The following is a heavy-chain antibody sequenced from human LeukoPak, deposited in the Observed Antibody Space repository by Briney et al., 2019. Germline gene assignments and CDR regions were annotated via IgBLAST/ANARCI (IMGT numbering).Heavy chain of an antibody. Sequence: SQTLSLTCTVSGGSISSGSYYWSWIRQPAGKGLEWIGRIYTSGSTNYNPSLKSRVTISVDTSKYQFSLKLSSLTAADTAVYYCARGKQLVPGNWFDPWGQGTLVTVSS. D-gene: IGHD6-6*01. CDR1: GGSISSGSYY. V-gene: IGHV4-61*02. J-gene: IGHJ5*02. CDR2: IYTSGST. CDR3: ARGKQLVPGNWFDP.